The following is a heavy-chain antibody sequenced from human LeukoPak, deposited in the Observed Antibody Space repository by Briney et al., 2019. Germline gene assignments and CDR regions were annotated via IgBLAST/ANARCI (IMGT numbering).Heavy chain of an antibody. Sequence: GRSLRLSCAASGFTFDNYAMHWLRQAPGKGLEWVSGVAWNSGNTGCADSVRGRFTISRDNAENSLYLQMNSLTPEDTAFYFCAKDMNSYGSGSSYNPWGPFDSWGQGTLVTVSS. CDR3: AKDMNSYGSGSSYNPWGPFDS. V-gene: IGHV3-9*01. J-gene: IGHJ4*02. CDR2: VAWNSGNT. D-gene: IGHD3-10*01. CDR1: GFTFDNYA.